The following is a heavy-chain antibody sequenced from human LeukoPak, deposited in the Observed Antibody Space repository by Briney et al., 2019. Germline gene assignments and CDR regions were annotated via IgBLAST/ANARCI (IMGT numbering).Heavy chain of an antibody. CDR3: ARVGLGRGVAYFDY. Sequence: SETLSLTCTVSGGSISSGGYYWSWIRQHPGKGLEWIGYIYYSGSTYYNPSLKSRVTISVDRSKNQFSLKLSSVTAADTAVYYCARVGLGRGVAYFDYWGQGTLVTVSS. V-gene: IGHV4-31*03. CDR2: IYYSGST. J-gene: IGHJ4*02. CDR1: GGSISSGGYY. D-gene: IGHD3-10*01.